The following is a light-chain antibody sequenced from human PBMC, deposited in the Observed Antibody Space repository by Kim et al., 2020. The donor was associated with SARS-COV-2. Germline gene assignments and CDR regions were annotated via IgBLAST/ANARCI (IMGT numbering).Light chain of an antibody. CDR1: SSDTGAYNY. V-gene: IGLV2-14*03. Sequence: GQSITSACTGTSSDTGAYNYVSWFQQHPGRAPKLMISDVYKRPSGVSNRFSGSKSGNTASLTISGLQAEDEAHYYCLSYTNSMASMFGGGTQLTVL. CDR3: LSYTNSMASM. CDR2: DVY. J-gene: IGLJ3*02.